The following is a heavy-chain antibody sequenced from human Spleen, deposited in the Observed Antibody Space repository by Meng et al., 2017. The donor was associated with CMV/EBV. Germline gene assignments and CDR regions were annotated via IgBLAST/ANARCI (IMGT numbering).Heavy chain of an antibody. J-gene: IGHJ4*02. CDR2: INHSGST. D-gene: IGHD4-23*01. CDR1: GGSFTNFH. CDR3: ARRGNGGNSDPFDY. Sequence: SETLSLTCAVYGGSFTNFHWSWIRQPPGKGLEWIGKINHSGSTTYNPSLKSRVTMSVDTSKNQFSLNLSSMTAADTAVYYCARRGNGGNSDPFDYWGQGTLVTVSS. V-gene: IGHV4-34*01.